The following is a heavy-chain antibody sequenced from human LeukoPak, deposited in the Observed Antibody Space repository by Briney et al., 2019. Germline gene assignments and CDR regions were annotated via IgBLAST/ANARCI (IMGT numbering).Heavy chain of an antibody. D-gene: IGHD1-26*01. CDR2: IYYSGST. V-gene: IGHV4-59*01. J-gene: IGHJ4*02. Sequence: TSSETLSLTCTVSGGSISSYYWSWIRQPPGKGLEWIGYIYYSGSTNYNPSLKSRVTISVDTSKNQFSLKLSSVTAADTAVYYCATSRGSYYVDYWGQGTLVTVSS. CDR3: ATSRGSYYVDY. CDR1: GGSISSYY.